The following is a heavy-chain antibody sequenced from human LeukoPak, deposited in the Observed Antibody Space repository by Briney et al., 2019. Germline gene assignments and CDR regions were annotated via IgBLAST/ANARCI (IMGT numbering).Heavy chain of an antibody. CDR3: ARVTDKTSDYYDSSGYLY. J-gene: IGHJ4*02. CDR1: GYTFTSYY. V-gene: IGHV1-46*01. CDR2: INPSGGST. D-gene: IGHD3-22*01. Sequence: VASVKVSCKASGYTFTSYYMHWVRQAPGQGLEWMGIINPSGGSTSYAQKFQGRVTMTRDTSTSTVYMELSSLRSEDTAVYYCARVTDKTSDYYDSSGYLYWGQGTLVTVSS.